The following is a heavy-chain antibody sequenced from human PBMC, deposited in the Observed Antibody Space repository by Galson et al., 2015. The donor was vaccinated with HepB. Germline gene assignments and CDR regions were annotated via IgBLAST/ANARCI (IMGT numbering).Heavy chain of an antibody. CDR2: IKSKTDGGTT. CDR1: GFTFSNAW. D-gene: IGHD4-17*01. J-gene: IGHJ6*02. CDR3: WISVTTPDYYYGMDV. Sequence: SLRLSCAASGFTFSNAWMNWVRQAPGKGLEWVGRIKSKTDGGTTDYAAPVKGRFTISRDDSKNTLYLQMNSLKTEDTAVYYCWISVTTPDYYYGMDVWGQGTTVTVSS. V-gene: IGHV3-15*07.